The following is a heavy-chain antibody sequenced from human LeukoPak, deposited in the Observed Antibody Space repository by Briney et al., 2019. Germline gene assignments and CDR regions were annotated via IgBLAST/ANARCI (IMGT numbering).Heavy chain of an antibody. CDR1: GYTLTELS. CDR2: FDPEDGET. D-gene: IGHD1-1*01. Sequence: ASVKVSCKVSGYTLTELSLHWVRQAPGQGLEWMGRFDPEDGETIYARKFQGRVTMTEDTSTGTAYMELSSLRSEDTAVYFCAVSLTTGGYYGMDVWGQGTTVTVSS. J-gene: IGHJ6*02. V-gene: IGHV1-24*01. CDR3: AVSLTTGGYYGMDV.